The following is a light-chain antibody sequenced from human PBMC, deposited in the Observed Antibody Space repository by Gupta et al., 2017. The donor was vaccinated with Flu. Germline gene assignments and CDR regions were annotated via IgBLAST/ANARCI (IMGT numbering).Light chain of an antibody. CDR2: DAS. CDR3: QQRYNWPSYT. CDR1: QSITGTY. J-gene: IGKJ2*01. Sequence: EIVLTQSPATLSLSPGERATLSCRASQSITGTYLAWYQQKPGQPPRLLIYDASNRAPGVPPRFSVSGSGTDYTLTISSLEQEDFAVYYCQQRYNWPSYTFGQGTXLEIK. V-gene: IGKV3-11*01.